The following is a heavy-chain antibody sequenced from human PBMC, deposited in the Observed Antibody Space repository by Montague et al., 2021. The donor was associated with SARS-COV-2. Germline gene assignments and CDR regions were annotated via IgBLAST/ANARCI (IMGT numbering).Heavy chain of an antibody. CDR1: GGSIGTYY. CDR3: ARDNYGDWGYYGLDV. V-gene: IGHV4-59*01. CDR2: IYYTGST. D-gene: IGHD4-17*01. Sequence: SETLSPTCTASGGSIGTYYWNWIRQSPGKGLEWLGYIYYTGSTKYSPSLKSRVTISMDTSRDQLSLRLKSVTAADTAVYYCARDNYGDWGYYGLDVWGQGTTVIVSS. J-gene: IGHJ6*02.